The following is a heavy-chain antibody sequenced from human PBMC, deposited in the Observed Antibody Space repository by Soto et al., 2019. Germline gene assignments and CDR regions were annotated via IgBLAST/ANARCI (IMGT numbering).Heavy chain of an antibody. CDR1: RFTFSSYW. V-gene: IGHV3-74*01. Sequence: PGGALRLSCAASRFTFSSYWRHWVRQAQGKGVVEVSSMNNDGTTTRYADSVKGRLPISRDNAKNTLYLQMNSLRADDTAVYYCAREYCSGGTCYHDYWGQGTLVTVSS. CDR3: AREYCSGGTCYHDY. D-gene: IGHD2-15*01. J-gene: IGHJ4*02. CDR2: MNNDGTTT.